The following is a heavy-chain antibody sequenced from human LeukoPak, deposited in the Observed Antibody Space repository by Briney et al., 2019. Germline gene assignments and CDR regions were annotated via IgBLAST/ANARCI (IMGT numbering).Heavy chain of an antibody. CDR1: GFTFSSYS. D-gene: IGHD3-10*01. J-gene: IGHJ5*02. Sequence: PGGSLRLSCAASGFTFSSYSMNWVRQAPGKGLEWVSSISSSSSYIYYADSVKGRFTISRDNAKNSLYLQMNSLRAEDTAVYYCAGDYNRGAGLLGWFDPWGQGTLVTVSS. V-gene: IGHV3-21*01. CDR2: ISSSSSYI. CDR3: AGDYNRGAGLLGWFDP.